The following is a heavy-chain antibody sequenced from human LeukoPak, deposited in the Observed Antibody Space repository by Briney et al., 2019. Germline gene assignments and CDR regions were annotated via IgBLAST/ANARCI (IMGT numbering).Heavy chain of an antibody. J-gene: IGHJ6*02. CDR2: ISAYNGNT. Sequence: ASVKVSCKASGYTFTSYGISWVRQAPGQGLEWMGWISAYNGNTNYAQKLQGRVTMTTDTSTSTAYMELRSLRSDDTAVYYCVREVRFTHPYGMDVWGQGTTVTVSS. V-gene: IGHV1-18*01. CDR3: VREVRFTHPYGMDV. CDR1: GYTFTSYG. D-gene: IGHD3-3*01.